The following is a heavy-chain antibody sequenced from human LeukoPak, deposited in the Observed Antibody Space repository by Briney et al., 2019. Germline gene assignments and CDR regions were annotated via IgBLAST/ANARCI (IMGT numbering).Heavy chain of an antibody. CDR1: GFTLSDYY. J-gene: IGHJ5*02. D-gene: IGHD6-13*01. CDR2: ISSSGSTI. Sequence: PGGSLRLSCAASGFTLSDYYMSWIRQAPGKGLEWVSYISSSGSTIYYADSVKGRFTISRDNAKNSLYLQMNSLRAEDTAVYYCAREGRAYRYSSSWYPTPSWFDPWGQGTLVTVSS. CDR3: AREGRAYRYSSSWYPTPSWFDP. V-gene: IGHV3-11*04.